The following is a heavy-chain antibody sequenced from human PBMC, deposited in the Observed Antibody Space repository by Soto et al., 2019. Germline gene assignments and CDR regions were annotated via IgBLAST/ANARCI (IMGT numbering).Heavy chain of an antibody. V-gene: IGHV3-23*01. J-gene: IGHJ3*02. CDR2: ISNTGGST. Sequence: GGSLRLSCAASGFIFSTYAMNWVRQAPGKGLECVSAISNTGGSTFYAESVRGRFTISRDNSINTLYLQMTSLRTEDTAVYYCAHPRGYGVFDAVDIWGQGTMVTVSS. CDR3: AHPRGYGVFDAVDI. D-gene: IGHD4-17*01. CDR1: GFIFSTYA.